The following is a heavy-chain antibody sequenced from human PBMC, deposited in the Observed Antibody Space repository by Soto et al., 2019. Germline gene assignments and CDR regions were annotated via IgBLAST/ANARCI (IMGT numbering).Heavy chain of an antibody. CDR3: ATSGGGWYLY. CDR2: LNPNSGNR. J-gene: IGHJ4*02. V-gene: IGHV1-8*01. D-gene: IGHD6-19*01. CDR1: GYTFTSYD. Sequence: QVQLVQSGAEVKKPGASVKVSCKASGYTFTSYDINWVRQATGQGLEWMGWLNPNSGNRGYAQKFQGRVTLTRNTSINTAYIELSSLRSDDTAVYYCATSGGGWYLYWGQGTLVTVSS.